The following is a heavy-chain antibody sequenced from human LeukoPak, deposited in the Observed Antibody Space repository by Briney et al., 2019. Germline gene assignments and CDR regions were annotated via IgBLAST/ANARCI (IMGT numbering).Heavy chain of an antibody. V-gene: IGHV4-39*01. J-gene: IGHJ4*02. CDR1: GVSTTNGIYY. CDR2: VHNVGST. CDR3: ARHAEYNSGWHFYLDH. Sequence: SETLSLTCTVSGVSTTNGIYYWAWLRQPPGKGLEWLGSVHNVGSTYYNLSLRSRVTMSIDTSKNQFSLRLNSVTAADTAVYYCARHAEYNSGWHFYLDHWGQGILVTVSS. D-gene: IGHD6-19*01.